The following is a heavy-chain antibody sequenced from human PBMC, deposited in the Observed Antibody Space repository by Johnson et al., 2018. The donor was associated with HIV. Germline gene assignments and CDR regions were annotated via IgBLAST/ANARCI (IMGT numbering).Heavy chain of an antibody. D-gene: IGHD6-25*01. CDR1: GFTFSSYA. Sequence: QVQLVESGGGLVQPGGSLRLSCAASGFTFSSYAMHWVRQAPGKGLEWVSFIRFDGSNKYYADSVKGRLTISRDNSKNTLYLQMNSLRPEDTAAYYCATIAAHGAAFDIWGQGTVVTVSS. J-gene: IGHJ3*02. CDR3: ATIAAHGAAFDI. V-gene: IGHV3-30*02. CDR2: IRFDGSNK.